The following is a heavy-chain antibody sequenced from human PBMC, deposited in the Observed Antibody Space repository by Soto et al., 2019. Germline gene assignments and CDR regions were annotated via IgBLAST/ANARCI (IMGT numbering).Heavy chain of an antibody. V-gene: IGHV3-33*01. CDR3: ARDRLVPYGYGMDV. CDR1: GFTFRSYG. D-gene: IGHD2-2*01. J-gene: IGHJ6*02. Sequence: GGSLRLSCSASGFTFRSYGIHWVRQAPGKGLEWVALIWFDGSKKYYVDSVKVRFAVSRDNSKNTLYLQMNSLRVEDTAVYYCARDRLVPYGYGMDVWGQGTTVTVSS. CDR2: IWFDGSKK.